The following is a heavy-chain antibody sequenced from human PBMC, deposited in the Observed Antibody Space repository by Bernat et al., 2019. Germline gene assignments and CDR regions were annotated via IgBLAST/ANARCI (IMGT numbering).Heavy chain of an antibody. Sequence: EVQLVESGGGLVQPGGSLRLSCAASGFTFSRFWMSWVRQAPGKGLEWVANIKQDGSEKHYVDSVKDRFTLSRDNGKNSLFLQMNSLRAEDTAVYYCASGWLRFTPLDPWGQGTLVTVSS. CDR3: ASGWLRFTPLDP. CDR1: GFTFSRFW. CDR2: IKQDGSEK. J-gene: IGHJ5*02. V-gene: IGHV3-7*01. D-gene: IGHD5-12*01.